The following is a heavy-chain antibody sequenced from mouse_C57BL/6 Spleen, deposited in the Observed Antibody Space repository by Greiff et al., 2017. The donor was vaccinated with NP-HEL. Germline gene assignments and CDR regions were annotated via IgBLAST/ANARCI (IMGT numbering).Heavy chain of an antibody. V-gene: IGHV1-9*01. Sequence: VQLQQSGAELMKPGASVKLSCKATGYTFTGYWIEWVKQRPGHGLEWIGEILPGSGSTNYTEKFKGKATFSADTSSNTSYMQLSSLTTEDSAIYYCARLGAAQAFAYWGQGTLVTVSA. CDR3: ARLGAAQAFAY. D-gene: IGHD3-2*02. J-gene: IGHJ3*01. CDR2: ILPGSGST. CDR1: GYTFTGYW.